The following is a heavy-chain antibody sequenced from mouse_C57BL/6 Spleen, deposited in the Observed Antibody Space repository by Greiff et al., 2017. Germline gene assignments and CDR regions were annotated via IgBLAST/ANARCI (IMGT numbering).Heavy chain of an antibody. CDR3: ARSETTVVGY. CDR1: GYTFTSYW. D-gene: IGHD1-1*01. CDR2: IHPNSGST. J-gene: IGHJ2*01. V-gene: IGHV1-64*01. Sequence: QVQLQQPGAELVKPGASVKLSCKASGYTFTSYWMHWVKQRPGQGLEWIGMIHPNSGSTNYNEKFKSKATLTVDKSSSTAYMKLSSLTSEDSSFYYSARSETTVVGYWGQGTTLTVSS.